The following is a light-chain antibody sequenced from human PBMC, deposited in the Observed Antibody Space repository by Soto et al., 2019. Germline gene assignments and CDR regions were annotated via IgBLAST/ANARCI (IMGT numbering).Light chain of an antibody. CDR3: AAWDDSLNGYV. CDR1: SYNIGSNT. Sequence: QSFLTQPTSASGTPGQRVTISCAGSSYNIGSNTVNWYQQLPGTAPKLLIYTNNQRPSGVPDRFSGSKSGTSASLAISGLQSEDEADYYCAAWDDSLNGYVLGTGTKVTVL. V-gene: IGLV1-44*01. J-gene: IGLJ1*01. CDR2: TNN.